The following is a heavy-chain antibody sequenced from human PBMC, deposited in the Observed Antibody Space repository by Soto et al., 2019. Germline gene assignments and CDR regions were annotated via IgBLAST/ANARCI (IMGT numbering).Heavy chain of an antibody. V-gene: IGHV3-23*01. CDR3: AKQRGYSGYTSYYYYGMDV. CDR2: ISGSGGST. D-gene: IGHD5-12*01. J-gene: IGHJ6*02. CDR1: GFTFSSYA. Sequence: GGSLRLSCAASGFTFSSYAMSWVRQAPGKGLEWVSAISGSGGSTYYADSVKGRFTISRDNSKNTLYLQMNSLRAEDTAVYYCAKQRGYSGYTSYYYYGMDVWGQGTTVTVSS.